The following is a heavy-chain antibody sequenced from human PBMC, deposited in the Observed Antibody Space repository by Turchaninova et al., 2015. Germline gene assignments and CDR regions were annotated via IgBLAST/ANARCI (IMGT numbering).Heavy chain of an antibody. D-gene: IGHD2-2*01. CDR3: AKGPYCSSTSCYLNDAFDI. CDR2: ISGSGGST. Sequence: EVQLLESGGGLVQPGGSLRLSCAASGFTFSSYAMSWVRQAPGKGLEWVSAISGSGGSTCYADSVKGRLTISRDNSKNTLYLQMNSLSAEDTAVYYCAKGPYCSSTSCYLNDAFDIWGQGTMVTVSS. J-gene: IGHJ3*02. V-gene: IGHV3-23*01. CDR1: GFTFSSYA.